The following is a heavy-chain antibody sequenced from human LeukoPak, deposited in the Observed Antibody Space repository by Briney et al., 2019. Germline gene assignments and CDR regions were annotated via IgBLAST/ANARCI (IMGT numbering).Heavy chain of an antibody. CDR3: AKAVVVVITTDIDY. V-gene: IGHV3-23*01. Sequence: GGSLRLSCAASGFTFSSYAMSWVRQAPGKGLEWVSAISGSGGSTYYADSVKGRFTISRDNSKNTLYLQMNSLRAEDTAVYYCAKAVVVVITTDIDYWGQGTLVTVSS. J-gene: IGHJ4*02. CDR2: ISGSGGST. D-gene: IGHD3-22*01. CDR1: GFTFSSYA.